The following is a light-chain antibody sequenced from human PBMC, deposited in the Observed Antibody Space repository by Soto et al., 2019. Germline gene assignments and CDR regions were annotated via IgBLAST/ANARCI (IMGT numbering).Light chain of an antibody. Sequence: DIQMTQSPSTLSASVGARVTITCRASQSVSRWLAGYQQKPGKAPKLLIYKASTLESGVPSRFSGSGSGTEFTLAISSRQPDDSATYYCQQYNDNWTFGQGTKVE. V-gene: IGKV1-5*03. CDR1: QSVSRW. CDR2: KAS. J-gene: IGKJ1*01. CDR3: QQYNDNWT.